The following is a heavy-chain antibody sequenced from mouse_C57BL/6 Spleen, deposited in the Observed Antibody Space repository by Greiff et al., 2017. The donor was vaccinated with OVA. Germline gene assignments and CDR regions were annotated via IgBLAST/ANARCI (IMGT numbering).Heavy chain of an antibody. V-gene: IGHV2-3*01. CDR1: GFSLTSYG. J-gene: IGHJ4*01. CDR2: IWGYGST. CDR3: AKGEVYYGNPYYAMDY. D-gene: IGHD2-1*01. Sequence: VMLVESGPGLVAPSQSLSITCTVSGFSLTSYGVSWVRQPPGKGLEWLGVIWGYGSTTYHSAHIYRLSISKDNSKSQVFLKLNNLQTDDTATYYGAKGEVYYGNPYYAMDYWGQGTSVTVSS.